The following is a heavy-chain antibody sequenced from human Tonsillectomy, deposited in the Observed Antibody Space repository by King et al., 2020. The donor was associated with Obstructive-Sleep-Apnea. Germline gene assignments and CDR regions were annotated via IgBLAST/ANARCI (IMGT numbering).Heavy chain of an antibody. CDR2: IYYSGST. J-gene: IGHJ4*02. CDR3: ARSYYYDSSGPRRGYYFDY. CDR1: GGSISSGAYY. V-gene: IGHV4-31*03. Sequence: VQLQESGPGLVKPSQTLSLTCTVSGGSISSGAYYWSWIRQHPGKGLEWIGYIYYSGSTYYKSSLKSRVTISVDTSKNHFSLKLSSVTAADTAVYYCARSYYYDSSGPRRGYYFDYWGQGTLVTVSS. D-gene: IGHD3-22*01.